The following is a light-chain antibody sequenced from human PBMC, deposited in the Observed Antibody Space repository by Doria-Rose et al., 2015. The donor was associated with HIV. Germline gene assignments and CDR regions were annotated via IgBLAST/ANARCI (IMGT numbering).Light chain of an antibody. V-gene: IGKV1-8*01. Sequence: TCRASQGISSYLAWYQRKPGKAPNLLIYAASTLQSGVPSRFGGSGSGTDFTLTISCLQSEDFATYYCQQYYSYPRAFGQGTRLEIK. CDR1: QGISSY. CDR3: QQYYSYPRA. CDR2: AAS. J-gene: IGKJ5*01.